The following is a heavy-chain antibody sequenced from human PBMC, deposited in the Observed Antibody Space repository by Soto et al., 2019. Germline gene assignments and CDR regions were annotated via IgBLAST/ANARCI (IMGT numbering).Heavy chain of an antibody. D-gene: IGHD1-1*01. V-gene: IGHV3-30*18. CDR2: ISYDGNNQ. CDR3: AKILRDEYTSPIDY. J-gene: IGHJ4*02. Sequence: GGSLRLSCAASGFTFRSYGMHWVRQAPGKGLEWVTIISYDGNNQYYADSVKGRFTISRDNSKNTLYLQMNSLRAEDTAVYYCAKILRDEYTSPIDYWGQGTLVTVSS. CDR1: GFTFRSYG.